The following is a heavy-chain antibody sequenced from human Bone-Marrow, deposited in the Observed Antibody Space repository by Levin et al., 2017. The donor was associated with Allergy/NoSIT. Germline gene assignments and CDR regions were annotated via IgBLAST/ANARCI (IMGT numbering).Heavy chain of an antibody. J-gene: IGHJ6*02. CDR3: AKDQRGGYCSSSSCYLAMDV. V-gene: IGHV3-30*18. Sequence: LSLTCAASGFTLSSYGMHWVRQAPGKGLEWVAVISYDGTNKYYADSVKGRFTISRDNSKNTLYLQMNSLRPEDTAVCYCAKDQRGGYCSSSSCYLAMDVWGQGITVTVSS. D-gene: IGHD2-2*01. CDR2: ISYDGTNK. CDR1: GFTLSSYG.